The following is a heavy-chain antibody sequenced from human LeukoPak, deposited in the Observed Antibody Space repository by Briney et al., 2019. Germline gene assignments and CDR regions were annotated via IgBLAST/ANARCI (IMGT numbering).Heavy chain of an antibody. CDR3: AKVKEDRYYNSRGFYLDY. CDR2: ISSSGDTT. CDR1: GFTFSSYA. J-gene: IGHJ4*02. V-gene: IGHV3-23*01. Sequence: GGSLRLSCAASGFTFSSYAMTWVRQAPGKGLEWVSTISSSGDTTYYADSVKGRLTISRVNSENTLYLQMNSLRAEDTAMYYCAKVKEDRYYNSRGFYLDYWGQGTLVTVSS. D-gene: IGHD3-22*01.